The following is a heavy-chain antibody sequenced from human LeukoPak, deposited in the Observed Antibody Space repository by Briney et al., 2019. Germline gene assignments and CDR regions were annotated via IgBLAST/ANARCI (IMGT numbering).Heavy chain of an antibody. J-gene: IGHJ4*02. CDR2: IYTTAST. CDR3: ARGGAVAGTGY. V-gene: IGHV4-61*02. D-gene: IGHD6-19*01. Sequence: SETLSLTCTVSGGSISSGSYYWSWIRQPAGKGLEWIGRIYTTASTNYNPSLKSRVTISLDTPKNQFSLKLSSVTAADTALYYCARGGAVAGTGYWGQGTLVTVSS. CDR1: GGSISSGSYY.